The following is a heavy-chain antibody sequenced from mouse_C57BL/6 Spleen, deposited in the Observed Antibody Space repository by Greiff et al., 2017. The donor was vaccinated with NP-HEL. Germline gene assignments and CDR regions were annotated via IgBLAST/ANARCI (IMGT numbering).Heavy chain of an antibody. CDR2: INPSSGYT. D-gene: IGHD2-4*01. CDR1: GYTFTSYW. CDR3: ARYYDYDDYAMDY. J-gene: IGHJ4*01. Sequence: VQLQQSGAELAKPGASVKLSCKASGYTFTSYWMHWVKQRPGQGLEWIGYINPSSGYTKYNQKFKDKATLTAYKSSSPAYMQLSSLTYEDPAVYYCARYYDYDDYAMDYWGQGTSVTVSS. V-gene: IGHV1-7*01.